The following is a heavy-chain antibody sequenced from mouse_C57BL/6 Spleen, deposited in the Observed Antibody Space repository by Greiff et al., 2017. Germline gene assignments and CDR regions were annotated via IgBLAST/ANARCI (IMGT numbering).Heavy chain of an antibody. CDR1: GYTFTDYY. D-gene: IGHD1-3*01. Sequence: VQLQQSGPVLVKPGASVKLSCTASGYTFTDYYMNWVKQSHGKSLEWIGVINPYNGGTSYNQKFKGKATLTIDKSSSTAYIEINSLSSEDSAVYYGATGDYNRLYYAIDYWGQGTSLTVSS. CDR2: INPYNGGT. CDR3: ATGDYNRLYYAIDY. V-gene: IGHV1-19*01. J-gene: IGHJ4*01.